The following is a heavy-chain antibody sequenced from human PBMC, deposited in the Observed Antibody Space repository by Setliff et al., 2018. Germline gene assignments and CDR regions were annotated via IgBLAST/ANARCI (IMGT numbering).Heavy chain of an antibody. Sequence: PSETLSLTCAVYGGSFSGYYWSWIRQPPGKGLEWIGEINHSGSTNYNPSLKSRVTISVDMSKNQFSLKLSSVTAADTAVYYCARGFSGGSYDAFDIWGQGTMVTVSS. CDR3: ARGFSGGSYDAFDI. J-gene: IGHJ3*02. V-gene: IGHV4-34*01. D-gene: IGHD2-15*01. CDR1: GGSFSGYY. CDR2: INHSGST.